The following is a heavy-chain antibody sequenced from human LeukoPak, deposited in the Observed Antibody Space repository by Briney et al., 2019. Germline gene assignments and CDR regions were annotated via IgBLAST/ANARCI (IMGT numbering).Heavy chain of an antibody. CDR1: GFTFSSYS. D-gene: IGHD2-2*01. J-gene: IGHJ4*02. CDR2: ISSSSGTI. CDR3: ARGPLKIVVVPAAPDY. V-gene: IGHV3-48*01. Sequence: GGSLRLSCAASGFTFSSYSMNWVRQAPGKGLEWVSYISSSSGTIYYADSVEGRFTISRDNSKNTLYLQMNSLRAEDTAVYYCARGPLKIVVVPAAPDYWGQGTLVTVSS.